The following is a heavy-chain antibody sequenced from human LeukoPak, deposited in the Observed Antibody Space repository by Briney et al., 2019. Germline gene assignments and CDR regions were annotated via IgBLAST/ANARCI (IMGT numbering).Heavy chain of an antibody. CDR3: ARGPVSSSGFFGY. J-gene: IGHJ4*02. Sequence: PGRSLRLSCAASGFTFSSYAMHWVRQAPGKGLEWVAVISYDGSNKYYADSVKGRFTTSRDNAKKSMYLQMNSLRAEDTAVYYCARGPVSSSGFFGYWGQGTLVTVSS. CDR1: GFTFSSYA. V-gene: IGHV3-30-3*01. D-gene: IGHD6-19*01. CDR2: ISYDGSNK.